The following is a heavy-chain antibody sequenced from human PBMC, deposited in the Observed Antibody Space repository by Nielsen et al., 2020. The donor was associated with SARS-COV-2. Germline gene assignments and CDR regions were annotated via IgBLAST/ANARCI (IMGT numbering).Heavy chain of an antibody. CDR2: IWYDGSNK. D-gene: IGHD6-19*01. J-gene: IGHJ4*02. CDR1: GFTFSGST. Sequence: GESLKISCAASGFTFSGSTMHWVRQAPGKGLEWVAVIWYDGSNKYYADSVKGRFTISRDNSKNTLYLQMNSLRAEDTAVYYCAREMSGVAGPDYWGQGTLVTVSS. CDR3: AREMSGVAGPDY. V-gene: IGHV3-33*08.